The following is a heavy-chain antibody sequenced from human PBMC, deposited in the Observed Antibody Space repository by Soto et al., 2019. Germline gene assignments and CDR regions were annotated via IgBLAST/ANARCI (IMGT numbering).Heavy chain of an antibody. CDR3: AVAAVREILTEQSSGMAV. Sequence: QVQLVQSGAEVKNPRSSVKVSCKASGGTLSDYAVSWVRQARGQGLEWMGGIMPTVDSANYAQKFQGRLTITADESTSTANMELSSLTSDDTAIYYCAVAAVREILTEQSSGMAVWGQGTTVTVSS. J-gene: IGHJ6*02. CDR2: IMPTVDSA. V-gene: IGHV1-69*01. CDR1: GGTLSDYA. D-gene: IGHD3-10*01.